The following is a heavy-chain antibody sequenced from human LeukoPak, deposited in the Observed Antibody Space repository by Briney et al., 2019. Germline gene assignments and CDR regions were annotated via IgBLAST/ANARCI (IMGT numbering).Heavy chain of an antibody. CDR2: ISSSGSTI. D-gene: IGHD6-19*01. J-gene: IGHJ5*02. CDR3: ARAYSSGWAKHPNWFDP. V-gene: IGHV3-11*04. Sequence: GGSLRLSCAASGFTFSDYYMSWIRQAPGKGLEWVSYISSSGSTIYYADSVKGRFTISRDNAKNSLYLQMNSLRAEDTAVYYCARAYSSGWAKHPNWFDPWGQGTLVTVSS. CDR1: GFTFSDYY.